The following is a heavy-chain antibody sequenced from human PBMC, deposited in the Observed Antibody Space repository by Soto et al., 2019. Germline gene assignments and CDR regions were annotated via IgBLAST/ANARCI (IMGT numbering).Heavy chain of an antibody. CDR3: AKKHIEYRSSWFDY. D-gene: IGHD6-6*01. Sequence: GGSLRRSCAASGFTFSSYGMHWVRQAPGKGLEWVAVISYDGSNKYYADSVKGRFTISRDNSKNTLYLQMNSLRAEDTAVYYCAKKHIEYRSSWFDYWGQGTLVIVSS. CDR2: ISYDGSNK. V-gene: IGHV3-30*18. CDR1: GFTFSSYG. J-gene: IGHJ4*02.